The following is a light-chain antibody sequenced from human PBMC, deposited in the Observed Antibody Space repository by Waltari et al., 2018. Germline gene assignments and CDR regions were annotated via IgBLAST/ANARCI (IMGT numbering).Light chain of an antibody. CDR3: QQYNSYGT. J-gene: IGKJ1*01. CDR2: KAS. V-gene: IGKV1-5*03. Sequence: DLQMPQSPSTPSASVGDRVTITCRASQSISSWLAWDQQKPGKAPKLLIYKASSLESWVPSRFSGSGSGTEFTLTISSLQPDDFATYYCQQYNSYGTFGQGTKVEIK. CDR1: QSISSW.